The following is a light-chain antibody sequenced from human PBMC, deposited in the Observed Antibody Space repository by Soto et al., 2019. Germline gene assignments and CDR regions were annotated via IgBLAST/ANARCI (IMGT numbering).Light chain of an antibody. CDR1: SGHRSYA. CDR2: LNSDGSH. V-gene: IGLV4-69*01. J-gene: IGLJ2*01. CDR3: QTWGTGIHVV. Sequence: QLVLTQSPSASASLGASVKLTCTLSSGHRSYAIAWHQQQPEKGPRYLMKLNSDGSHSKGDGIPDRFSGSSSGAERYLTISSLQSEDEADYYCQTWGTGIHVVFGGGTKVTVL.